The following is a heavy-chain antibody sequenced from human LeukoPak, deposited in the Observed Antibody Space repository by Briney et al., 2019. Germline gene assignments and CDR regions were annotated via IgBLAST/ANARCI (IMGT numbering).Heavy chain of an antibody. CDR1: GYSFTTYW. D-gene: IGHD3-22*01. J-gene: IGHJ4*02. Sequence: GESMKISCKGSGYSFTTYWIGWVRQMPGRGLEWMGIIYHGDSDTRYSPSFQGQVTISADKSISTAYLQWSSLKASDTAMYYCARQFRDSSGYYSYYFDYWGQGTLVTV. V-gene: IGHV5-51*01. CDR2: IYHGDSDT. CDR3: ARQFRDSSGYYSYYFDY.